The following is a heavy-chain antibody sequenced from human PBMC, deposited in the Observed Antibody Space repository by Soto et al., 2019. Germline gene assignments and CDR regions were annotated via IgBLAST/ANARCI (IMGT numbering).Heavy chain of an antibody. J-gene: IGHJ6*02. D-gene: IGHD3-16*01. CDR2: ISGSGGST. V-gene: IGHV3-23*01. CDR1: GFTFSSYA. Sequence: GGSLRLSCAASGFTFSSYAMSWVRQAPGKGLEWVSAISGSGGSTYYADSVKGRFTISRDNSKNTLYLQMNSLRAEDTAVYYCAKPGGRITTTRNYYYGMDVWGQGTTVTVSS. CDR3: AKPGGRITTTRNYYYGMDV.